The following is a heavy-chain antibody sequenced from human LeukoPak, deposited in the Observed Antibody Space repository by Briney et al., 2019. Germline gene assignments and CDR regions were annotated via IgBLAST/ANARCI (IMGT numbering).Heavy chain of an antibody. Sequence: ASVKVSCKASGYTFTAYYMLWVRQAPGQGLQWMGWINPSSGGTNHAQKFQGRVTMTWDTSISTAYMELSSLRSEDTAVYYCARDSSRGYSGYESDYWGQGTLVTVSS. J-gene: IGHJ4*02. D-gene: IGHD5-12*01. V-gene: IGHV1-2*02. CDR1: GYTFTAYY. CDR2: INPSSGGT. CDR3: ARDSSRGYSGYESDY.